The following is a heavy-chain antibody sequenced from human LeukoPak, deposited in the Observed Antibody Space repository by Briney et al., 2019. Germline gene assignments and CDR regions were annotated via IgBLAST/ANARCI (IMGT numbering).Heavy chain of an antibody. J-gene: IGHJ6*02. CDR1: GFTADDFA. CDR3: AKETTSSGWYGMDV. V-gene: IGHV3-9*02. CDR2: ISRNSGSV. Sequence: GGSLRLSCAASGFTADDFAMHWVRQAPGKGLEWVSGISRNSGSVGYADSVKGRFTISRDNAKNSLYLQMNSLRAEDTALYYCAKETTSSGWYGMDVWGQGTTVTVSS. D-gene: IGHD6-19*01.